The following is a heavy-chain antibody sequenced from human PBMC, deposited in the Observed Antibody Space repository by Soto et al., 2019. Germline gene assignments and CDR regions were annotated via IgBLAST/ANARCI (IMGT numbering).Heavy chain of an antibody. CDR1: GGTFSSYA. Sequence: GASVKVSCKASGGTFSSYAISWVRQAPGQGLEWMGGIIPIFGTANYAQKFQGRVTITADKSTSTAYMQLSSLRSEDTAVYYCARVARVGRYYYGSSGYLKGYFDYWGQGTLVTVSS. CDR3: ARVARVGRYYYGSSGYLKGYFDY. D-gene: IGHD3-22*01. CDR2: IIPIFGTA. V-gene: IGHV1-69*06. J-gene: IGHJ4*02.